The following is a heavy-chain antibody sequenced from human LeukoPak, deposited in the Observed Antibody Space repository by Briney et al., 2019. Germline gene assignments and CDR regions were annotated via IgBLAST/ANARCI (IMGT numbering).Heavy chain of an antibody. Sequence: GGSLRLSCAASGFTFSSYWMHWVRHAPGKGLVWVSRINTDGSSTSYADSVKGRFTISRDNAKNTLYLQMNSLRAEDTAVYYCAREGGSEQLVLYYYYMDVWGKGTTVTVSS. J-gene: IGHJ6*03. CDR3: AREGGSEQLVLYYYYMDV. CDR2: INTDGSST. V-gene: IGHV3-74*01. CDR1: GFTFSSYW. D-gene: IGHD6-6*01.